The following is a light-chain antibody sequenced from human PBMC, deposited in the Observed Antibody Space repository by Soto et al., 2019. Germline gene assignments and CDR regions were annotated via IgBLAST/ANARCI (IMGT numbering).Light chain of an antibody. CDR3: HHYGTSPQWT. Sequence: EIVMTQSTATMSVSPGESDTLSCRASQSVSSNLAWYQQKPGQAPRLLIYGASTRATGIPARFSGSGSGTEFTLTIRRRQSEDFAVYYCHHYGTSPQWTFGKGTKGDI. V-gene: IGKV3-15*01. J-gene: IGKJ1*01. CDR1: QSVSSN. CDR2: GAS.